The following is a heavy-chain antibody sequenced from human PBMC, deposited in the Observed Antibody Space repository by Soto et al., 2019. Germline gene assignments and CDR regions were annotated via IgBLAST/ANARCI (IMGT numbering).Heavy chain of an antibody. D-gene: IGHD4-17*01. CDR1: GGSISSYY. Sequence: SETLSLTCTVSGGSISSYYGSWIRQPPGKGLEWIGYIYYSGSTNYNPSLKSRVTISVDTSKNQFSLKLSSVTAADTAVYYCAGGYGEHYYYYYMDVWGKGTTVTVSS. CDR2: IYYSGST. V-gene: IGHV4-59*01. CDR3: AGGYGEHYYYYYMDV. J-gene: IGHJ6*03.